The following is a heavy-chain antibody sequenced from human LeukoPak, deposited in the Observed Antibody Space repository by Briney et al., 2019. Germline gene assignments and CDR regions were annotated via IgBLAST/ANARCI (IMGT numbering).Heavy chain of an antibody. V-gene: IGHV1-2*02. D-gene: IGHD4-11*01. J-gene: IGHJ4*02. Sequence: GASVKVSCKVSGYNLTELSMHWVRQAPGQGLGWMGWINPNSGGTNYAQKFQGRVTMTRDTSISTAYMELSRLRSDDTAVYYCARDQSDYSLDYWGQGTLVTVSS. CDR3: ARDQSDYSLDY. CDR2: INPNSGGT. CDR1: GYNLTELS.